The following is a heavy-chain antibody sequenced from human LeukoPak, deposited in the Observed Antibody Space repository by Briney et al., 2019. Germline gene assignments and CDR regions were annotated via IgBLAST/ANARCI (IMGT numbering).Heavy chain of an antibody. CDR1: GGSFSGYY. V-gene: IGHV4-34*01. J-gene: IGHJ4*02. D-gene: IGHD6-13*01. Sequence: PSETLSLTCAVYGGSFSGYYWSWIRQPPGKGLEWIGEINHSGSTNYNPSLKSRVTISVDTSKNQFSLKLSSVTAADTAVYYCARGNLYSSSWYGYWGQGTLVTVSS. CDR2: INHSGST. CDR3: ARGNLYSSSWYGY.